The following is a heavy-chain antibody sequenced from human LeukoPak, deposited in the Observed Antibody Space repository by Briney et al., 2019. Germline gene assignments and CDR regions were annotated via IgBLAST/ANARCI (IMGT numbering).Heavy chain of an antibody. D-gene: IGHD3-22*01. V-gene: IGHV3-23*01. CDR3: ARDRPNYYGSNGHYYQRNGDH. CDR2: ITSSGEST. Sequence: PGGSLRLSCAASEFPFSIYAVSWVRQAPGKGLEWVSSITSSGESTYYAGSVKGRFTISRDNSKSTVYLQMNSLRAEDTAVYYCARDRPNYYGSNGHYYQRNGDHWGQGTLVTVSS. J-gene: IGHJ5*02. CDR1: EFPFSIYA.